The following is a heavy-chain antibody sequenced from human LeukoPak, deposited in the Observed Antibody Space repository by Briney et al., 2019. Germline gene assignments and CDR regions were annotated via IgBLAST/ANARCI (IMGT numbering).Heavy chain of an antibody. V-gene: IGHV5-51*01. CDR1: GYIFTSSW. Sequence: GASLQISCEGSGYIFTSSWIGWGRPLPGKGLEWMGIIYPGDSDTRYSPSFQGQVTISADKSISTAYLQWSSLKASDTAMYYCARYCSGGSCYDAAFDIWGQGTMVTVSS. CDR3: ARYCSGGSCYDAAFDI. CDR2: IYPGDSDT. D-gene: IGHD2-15*01. J-gene: IGHJ3*02.